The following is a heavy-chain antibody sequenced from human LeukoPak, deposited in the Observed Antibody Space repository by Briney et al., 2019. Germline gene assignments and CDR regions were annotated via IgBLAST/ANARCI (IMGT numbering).Heavy chain of an antibody. CDR2: ISYDGSNK. V-gene: IGHV3-30*03. CDR1: GFTFSSYG. D-gene: IGHD2/OR15-2a*01. J-gene: IGHJ4*02. Sequence: GGSLRLSCAASGFTFSSYGMHWVRQAPGKGLEWVAVISYDGSNKYYADSVKGRFTISRDNAKNSLYLQMNSLRAEDTAVYYCAREGNSFDYWGQGTLVTVSS. CDR3: AREGNSFDY.